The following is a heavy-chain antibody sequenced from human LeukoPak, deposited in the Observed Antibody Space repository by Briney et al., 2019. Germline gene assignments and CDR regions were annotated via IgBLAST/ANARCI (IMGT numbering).Heavy chain of an antibody. Sequence: GASVKVSCKASGGTFSSYGISWVRQAPGQGLEWMGWINPNSGGTNYAQKFQGRVTMTRDTSISTAYMELSRLRSDDTAVYYCARGYCSSTSCYPFDYWGQGTLVTVSS. CDR3: ARGYCSSTSCYPFDY. V-gene: IGHV1-2*02. D-gene: IGHD2-2*01. CDR1: GGTFSSYG. CDR2: INPNSGGT. J-gene: IGHJ4*02.